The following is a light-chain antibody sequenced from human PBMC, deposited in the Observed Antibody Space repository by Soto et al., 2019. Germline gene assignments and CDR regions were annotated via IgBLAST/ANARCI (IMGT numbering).Light chain of an antibody. Sequence: QSVLTQPASVSGSPGQSITLSCTGTNSDVGGYNYVSWYQQHPGKAPKFMIYDVSNRPSGVSTRFSGSKSGNTASLTISGLQAEDEADYYCNSYTTSNTRQIVFGTGTKVTVL. V-gene: IGLV2-14*01. CDR2: DVS. CDR3: NSYTTSNTRQIV. J-gene: IGLJ1*01. CDR1: NSDVGGYNY.